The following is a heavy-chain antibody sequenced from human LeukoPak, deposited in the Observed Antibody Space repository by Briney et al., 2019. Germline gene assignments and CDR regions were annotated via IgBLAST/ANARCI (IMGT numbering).Heavy chain of an antibody. J-gene: IGHJ3*01. CDR2: IKQDGSEK. Sequence: GGSLRLSCAASGFTFSSYWMSWVRQAPGKGLEWVANIKQDGSEKYYVDSVKGRFIISRDDSKNTVYLQMNSLTVDDTAMYYCARGPDPVVRGPRRAFDLWGQGTMVTVSS. CDR3: ARGPDPVVRGPRRAFDL. D-gene: IGHD3-10*01. V-gene: IGHV3-7*01. CDR1: GFTFSSYW.